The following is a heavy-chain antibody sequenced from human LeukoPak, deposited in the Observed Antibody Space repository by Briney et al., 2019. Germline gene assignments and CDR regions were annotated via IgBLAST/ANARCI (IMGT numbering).Heavy chain of an antibody. D-gene: IGHD4-11*01. J-gene: IGHJ3*01. Sequence: PSETLSLTCTVSGGSFSSYFWTWIRQPAGRGLEWIGLIYTSGRTNYNPSLKSQVTISADDSKNQFSLKLNSVTAADTAVYYCARVGGASSTLTTFDVWGQGTVVTVSS. CDR2: IYTSGRT. V-gene: IGHV4-4*07. CDR1: GGSFSSYF. CDR3: ARVGGASSTLTTFDV.